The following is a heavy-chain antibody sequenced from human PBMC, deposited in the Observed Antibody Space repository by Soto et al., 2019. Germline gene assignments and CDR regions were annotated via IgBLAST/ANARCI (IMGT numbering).Heavy chain of an antibody. CDR2: TTSTSSTI. Sequence: PGGSLRLSCAASGFTFSDYSMNWLRQAPGKGLEWISHTTSTSSTIYYADSVKGRFTVSRDIDRKSLYLQMNGLRAEDTAVYYCMLRPQKPSKADSGGQRTLVTVSS. CDR1: GFTFSDYS. CDR3: MLRPQKPSKADS. D-gene: IGHD2-2*01. J-gene: IGHJ4*02. V-gene: IGHV3-48*01.